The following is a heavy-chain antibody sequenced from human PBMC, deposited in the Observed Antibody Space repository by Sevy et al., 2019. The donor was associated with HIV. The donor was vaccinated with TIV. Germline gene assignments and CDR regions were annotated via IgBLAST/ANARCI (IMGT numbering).Heavy chain of an antibody. J-gene: IGHJ4*02. CDR3: ARYVEMATITGLDY. V-gene: IGHV3-30*04. Sequence: GGSLRLSCAASGFTFSSYAMHWVRQAPGKGLEWVAVISYDGSNKYYADSVKGRFTISRDNSKNTLYLQMNSLRAEDTAVYYCARYVEMATITGLDYWGQATLVTVSS. CDR1: GFTFSSYA. CDR2: ISYDGSNK. D-gene: IGHD5-12*01.